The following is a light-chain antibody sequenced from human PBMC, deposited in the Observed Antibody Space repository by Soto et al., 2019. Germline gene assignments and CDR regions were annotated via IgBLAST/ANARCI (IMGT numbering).Light chain of an antibody. V-gene: IGKV3D-15*01. CDR2: GAS. J-gene: IGKJ1*01. CDR1: QSVSTS. Sequence: EIVLTQSPGTLSLSPGERATLSCRASQSVSTSQLAWYQQKPGQAPRLLIFGASTRASAIPARFSGRGSGTDFTLTISRLQSEDFAVYFCHQYHNWPRTFGQGTKVDIK. CDR3: HQYHNWPRT.